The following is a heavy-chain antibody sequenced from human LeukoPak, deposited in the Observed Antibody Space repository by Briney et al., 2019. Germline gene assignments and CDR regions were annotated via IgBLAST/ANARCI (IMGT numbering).Heavy chain of an antibody. Sequence: GGSLRLSCAASGFPFSSYSMNWVRRAPGRWLEWVSSISTRIDYMYYADSVKGRFTISRDNAKNSLYLQMNSLRAEDTAVYYCARAIFSRGWYLVDYWGQGTLVTVSS. CDR2: ISTRIDYM. V-gene: IGHV3-21*01. D-gene: IGHD6-19*01. CDR1: GFPFSSYS. J-gene: IGHJ4*02. CDR3: ARAIFSRGWYLVDY.